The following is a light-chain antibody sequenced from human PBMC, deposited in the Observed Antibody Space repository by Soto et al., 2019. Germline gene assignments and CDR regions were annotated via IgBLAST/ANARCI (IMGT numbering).Light chain of an antibody. CDR3: AAWDDSLNGYV. CDR2: TNN. Sequence: QSVLTQPPSASGTPGQRVTISCSGSSSNIGSNTVNWYQQLPGTAPKLLIYTNNQRPSGVPDRFSGSKSGTSASLAVSWLQSEDEADYYCAAWDDSLNGYVFGTGTKVPS. CDR1: SSNIGSNT. J-gene: IGLJ1*01. V-gene: IGLV1-44*01.